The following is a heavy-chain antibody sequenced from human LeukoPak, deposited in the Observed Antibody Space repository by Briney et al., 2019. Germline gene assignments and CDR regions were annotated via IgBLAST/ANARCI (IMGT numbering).Heavy chain of an antibody. J-gene: IGHJ4*02. CDR3: ARGTMIVVVQN. CDR1: GGSISSGGYY. CDR2: IYYSGST. D-gene: IGHD3-22*01. Sequence: NTSETLSLTCTVSGGSISSGGYYWSWIRQHPGKGLEWIGYIYYSGSTYYNPSLKSRVTISVDTSKNQFSLKLSSVTAADTAVYYCARGTMIVVVQNWGQGTLVTVSS. V-gene: IGHV4-31*03.